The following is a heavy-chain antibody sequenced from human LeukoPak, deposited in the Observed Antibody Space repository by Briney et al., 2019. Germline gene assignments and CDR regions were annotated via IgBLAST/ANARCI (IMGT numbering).Heavy chain of an antibody. D-gene: IGHD3-10*01. J-gene: IGHJ4*02. CDR1: GGSFSGYY. Sequence: SETLSLTCAVYGGSFSGYYWSWIRQPPGKGLEWIGEINHSGSTNYNPSLKSRVTISVDTSKNQFSLKLSSVTAADTAVYYCARVTYYYGSGSYFPFDYWGQGTLVTVSS. CDR3: ARVTYYYGSGSYFPFDY. V-gene: IGHV4-34*01. CDR2: INHSGST.